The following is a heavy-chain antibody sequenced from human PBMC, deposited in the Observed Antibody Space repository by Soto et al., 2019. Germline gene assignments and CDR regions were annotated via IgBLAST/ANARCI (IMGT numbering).Heavy chain of an antibody. CDR3: ARSTGTTVAAPTALFDS. CDR2: INSDGSGI. Sequence: GSLRLSCAASGFTFSSYWVHWVRQAPGKGRVWVSRINSDGSGISYADSVKGRFTISRDNAKNTLYLQMNSLRAEDTAVYYCARSTGTTVAAPTALFDSWGQGTLVTVSS. V-gene: IGHV3-74*01. J-gene: IGHJ4*02. D-gene: IGHD6-19*01. CDR1: GFTFSSYW.